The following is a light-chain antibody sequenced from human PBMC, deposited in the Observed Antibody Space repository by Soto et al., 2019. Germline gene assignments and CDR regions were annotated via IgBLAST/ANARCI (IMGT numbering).Light chain of an antibody. V-gene: IGKV1-5*01. CDR3: QQYNSYSSWT. CDR2: DAS. CDR1: QSISSW. J-gene: IGKJ1*01. Sequence: DIQMTQSPSTLSASVGDRGTVTCRVSQSISSWLAWYQQKPGKAPKLLIYDASSLESGVPSRFSGSGSGTEFTLTISSLQPDDFATYYCQQYNSYSSWTFGQGTKVDIK.